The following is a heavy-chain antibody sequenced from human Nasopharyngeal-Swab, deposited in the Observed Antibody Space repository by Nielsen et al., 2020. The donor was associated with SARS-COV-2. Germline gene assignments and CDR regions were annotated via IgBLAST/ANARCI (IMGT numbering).Heavy chain of an antibody. CDR1: SASMITNS. CDR3: ARQNVLKHLEWTSTFYSYRIDV. J-gene: IGHJ6*03. CDR2: IYYNGRT. Sequence: SETLSLTCTVSSASMITNSWIWIRQPPGKGLEWIGYIYYNGRTNYTPSLKSRVTDSLDTSRNQFSLKLDSVTAADTATYYCARQNVLKHLEWTSTFYSYRIDVWGKGTTVTVSS. V-gene: IGHV4-59*08. D-gene: IGHD2/OR15-2a*01.